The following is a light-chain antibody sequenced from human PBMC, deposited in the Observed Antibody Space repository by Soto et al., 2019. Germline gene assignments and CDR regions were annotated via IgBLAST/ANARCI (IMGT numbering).Light chain of an antibody. CDR3: AAWDYSPAWL. V-gene: IGLV1-47*01. Sequence: QSVLIQPPSASGTPGQRVTISCSGSSSNIGSNFVYWYQQLPGTAPKLLIYRNNQRPSGVPDRFSGSQSGTSASLAISGLRSEDEALYYCAAWDYSPAWLFGGGTKLTVL. J-gene: IGLJ3*02. CDR1: SSNIGSNF. CDR2: RNN.